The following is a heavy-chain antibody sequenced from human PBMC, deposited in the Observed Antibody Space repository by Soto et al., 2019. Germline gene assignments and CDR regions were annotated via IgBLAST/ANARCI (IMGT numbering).Heavy chain of an antibody. CDR3: AKGFGELPLDY. Sequence: QVHLVESGGGVVQPGRSLRLSCAASGFTFSSYGMHWVRQAPGKGLEWVAVISYDGSTKYYADSVKGRFTISRDNSKNTLYLQMNSLRVEDTAVYYCAKGFGELPLDYWGQGTLVTVSS. D-gene: IGHD3-10*01. CDR1: GFTFSSYG. V-gene: IGHV3-30*18. J-gene: IGHJ4*02. CDR2: ISYDGSTK.